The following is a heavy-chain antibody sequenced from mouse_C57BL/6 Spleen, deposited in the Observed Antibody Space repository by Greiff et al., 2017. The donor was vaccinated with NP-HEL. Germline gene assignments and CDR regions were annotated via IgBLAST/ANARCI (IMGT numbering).Heavy chain of an antibody. CDR3: ARGAAHLMDY. CDR1: GYTFTSYW. D-gene: IGHD6-1*01. Sequence: QVQLQQSGAELVMPGASVKLSCKASGYTFTSYWMHWVKQRPGQGLEWIGEIDPSDSYTNYNQKFKGKSTLTVDKSSSTAYMQLSSLTSEDSAVYYCARGAAHLMDYWGQGTSVTVSS. CDR2: IDPSDSYT. J-gene: IGHJ4*01. V-gene: IGHV1-69*01.